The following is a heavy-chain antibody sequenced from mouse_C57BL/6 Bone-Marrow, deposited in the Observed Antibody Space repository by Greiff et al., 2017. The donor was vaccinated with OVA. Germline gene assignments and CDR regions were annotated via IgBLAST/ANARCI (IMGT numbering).Heavy chain of an antibody. CDR2: INPSSGYT. CDR3: ARFSIVPRTNYYFDY. Sequence: QVQLKESGAELAKPGASVKLSCKASGYTFTSYWMHWVKQRPGQGLEWIGYINPSSGYTKYNQKFKDKATFTADKSSSTAYMQLSSLTYEDSAVYYCARFSIVPRTNYYFDYWGQGTTLTVSS. D-gene: IGHD4-1*01. V-gene: IGHV1-7*01. J-gene: IGHJ2*01. CDR1: GYTFTSYW.